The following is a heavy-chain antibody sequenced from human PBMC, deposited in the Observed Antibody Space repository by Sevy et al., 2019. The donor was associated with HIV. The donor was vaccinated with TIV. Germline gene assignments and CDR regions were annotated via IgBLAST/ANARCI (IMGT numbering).Heavy chain of an antibody. CDR2: FDPEDDET. V-gene: IGHV1-24*01. D-gene: IGHD3-22*01. CDR3: ATTKDYYENSGDPFDY. Sequence: ASVKVSCKVSGYTLTELSMHWVRQVPAKGLEWMGSFDPEDDETIYAQKFQGRVTMTEDTSTDTAYMELSSLRSEDTAVYYCATTKDYYENSGDPFDYWGQGTLVTVSS. CDR1: GYTLTELS. J-gene: IGHJ4*02.